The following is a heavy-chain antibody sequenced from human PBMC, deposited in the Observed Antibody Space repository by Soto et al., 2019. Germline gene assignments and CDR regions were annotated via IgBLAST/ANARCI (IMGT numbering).Heavy chain of an antibody. CDR3: ARDHGVGAQAGFDS. D-gene: IGHD1-26*01. J-gene: IGHJ4*02. CDR2: IIPILGIA. CDR1: GGTFSSYT. Sequence: ASVKVSCKASGGTFSSYTISWVRQAPGQGLEWMGRIIPILGIANYAQKFQGRVTITADKSTSTAYMELNSLRTEDTAVYYCARDHGVGAQAGFDSWGQGTLVTVSS. V-gene: IGHV1-69*04.